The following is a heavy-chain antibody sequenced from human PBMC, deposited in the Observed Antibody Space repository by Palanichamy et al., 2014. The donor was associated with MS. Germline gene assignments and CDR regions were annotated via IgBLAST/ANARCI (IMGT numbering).Heavy chain of an antibody. CDR2: ISYDGTNK. CDR3: ARGEMYAIGGSGLFSFRY. J-gene: IGHJ4*02. CDR1: GFTFSSYA. D-gene: IGHD2-8*01. Sequence: QVQLVESGGGVVQPGRSLRLSCAASGFTFSSYAMHWVRQAPGGGLEWVAVISYDGTNKYYADSVKGRLIISRDNSKNTLFLQMNTLRVEDTAVYYCARGEMYAIGGSGLFSFRYWGQGALVTVSS. V-gene: IGHV3-30-3*01.